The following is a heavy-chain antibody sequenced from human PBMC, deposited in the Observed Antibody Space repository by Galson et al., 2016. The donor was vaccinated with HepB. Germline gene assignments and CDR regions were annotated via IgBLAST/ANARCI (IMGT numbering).Heavy chain of an antibody. V-gene: IGHV3-48*02. J-gene: IGHJ4*02. CDR2: ISSSSSTI. D-gene: IGHD3-10*01. Sequence: SLRLSCAASGFIFGSYSMNWVCQAPGKGLEWVSYISSSSSTINYADSAKGRFTISRDNAKNSLYLHMNSLRDEDTAVYYCAREGPWGSYYPHFDFWGQGTLVTVSS. CDR1: GFIFGSYS. CDR3: AREGPWGSYYPHFDF.